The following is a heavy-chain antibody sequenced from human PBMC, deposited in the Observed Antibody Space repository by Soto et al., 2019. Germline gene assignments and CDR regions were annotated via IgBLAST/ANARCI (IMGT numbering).Heavy chain of an antibody. J-gene: IGHJ4*02. D-gene: IGHD1-26*01. Sequence: PSQTLSLTCAISGDSVSSNSAAWNWIRQSPSRGLEWLGRTYYRSKWYNDYAVSVKSRITINPDTSKNQFSLQLNSVTPEDTAVYYCARGFYSDGRLTIGFYSCGQGTLVPVSS. CDR3: ARGFYSDGRLTIGFYS. CDR1: GDSVSSNSAA. CDR2: TYYRSKWYN. V-gene: IGHV6-1*01.